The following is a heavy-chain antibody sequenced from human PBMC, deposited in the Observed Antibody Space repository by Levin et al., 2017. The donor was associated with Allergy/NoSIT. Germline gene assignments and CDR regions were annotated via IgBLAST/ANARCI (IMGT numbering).Heavy chain of an antibody. CDR1: GFTFNSYP. CDR2: MSSDGSKK. CDR3: GRDGISYGSGSFIDH. Sequence: GGSLRLSCAASGFTFNSYPMHWVRQAPGKGLEWVAVMSSDGSKKTYADSVRGRFSISRDNSENTLSLQMNSLRAEDTAVYYCGRDGISYGSGSFIDHWGQGSLVTVSS. V-gene: IGHV3-30*04. D-gene: IGHD3-10*01. J-gene: IGHJ4*02.